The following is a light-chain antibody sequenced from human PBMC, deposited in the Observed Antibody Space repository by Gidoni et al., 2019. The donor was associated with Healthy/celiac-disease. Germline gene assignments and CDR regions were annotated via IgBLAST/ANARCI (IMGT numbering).Light chain of an antibody. V-gene: IGKV3-20*01. CDR3: QQYGSAPPIT. CDR1: QRVSSSY. CDR2: GAS. J-gene: IGKJ5*01. Sequence: EIVLTQSPVTLSLSPGERATHSCRASQRVSSSYLAWYQQKPGQSPRLLIYGASSRATGIPDRFSGSGSGTDFTLTISRLEPEDFAVYYCQQYGSAPPITFGQGTRLEIK.